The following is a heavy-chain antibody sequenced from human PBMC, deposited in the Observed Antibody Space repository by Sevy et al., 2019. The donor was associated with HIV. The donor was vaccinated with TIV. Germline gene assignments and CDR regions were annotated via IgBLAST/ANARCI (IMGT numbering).Heavy chain of an antibody. CDR2: ISSSGSTI. CDR3: ARSARDGQGETDY. D-gene: IGHD1-26*01. CDR1: GFTFSSYE. J-gene: IGHJ4*02. V-gene: IGHV3-48*03. Sequence: GGSLRLSCAASGFTFSSYEMNWVRQAPGKGLEWVSSISSSGSTIYYADSVKGRFTISRDNAKNSLYLQMNSLRAEDTAVYYCARSARDGQGETDYWGQGTLVTVSS.